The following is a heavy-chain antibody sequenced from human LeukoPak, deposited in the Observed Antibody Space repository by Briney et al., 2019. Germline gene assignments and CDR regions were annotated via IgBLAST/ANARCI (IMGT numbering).Heavy chain of an antibody. CDR1: VGSISSYY. D-gene: IGHD5-12*01. J-gene: IGHJ3*01. CDR3: ASSGSS. Sequence: SETLSLTCTVSVGSISSYYCSWIRQPPGKGLEWIGYIYYSGSTNYKPSLKSRVTISVDTSKNQFSLKLSSVTAADTAVYYCASSGSSWGQGTMVTVSS. CDR2: IYYSGST. V-gene: IGHV4-59*01.